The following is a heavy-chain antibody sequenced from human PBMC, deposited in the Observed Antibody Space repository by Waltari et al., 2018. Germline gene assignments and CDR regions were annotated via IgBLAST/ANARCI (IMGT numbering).Heavy chain of an antibody. D-gene: IGHD6-6*01. V-gene: IGHV1-2*02. CDR1: GSPFTGHY. Sequence: QVQLVQSGAEVKKPGASVKVSCMAYGSPFTGHYMHRLRQAQGQGLEWMGWINPNSGGTNYAQKFQGRVTMTRDTSISTAYMELSRLRSDDTAVYYCARVGQVYSSSPKRPIDYWGQGTLVTVSS. CDR2: INPNSGGT. CDR3: ARVGQVYSSSPKRPIDY. J-gene: IGHJ4*02.